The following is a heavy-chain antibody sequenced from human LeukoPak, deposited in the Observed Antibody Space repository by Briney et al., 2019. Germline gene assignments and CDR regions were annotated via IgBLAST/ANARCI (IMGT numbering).Heavy chain of an antibody. D-gene: IGHD6-13*01. J-gene: IGHJ3*02. CDR3: ATTCIAAAGTCAFDI. V-gene: IGHV4-59*01. CDR1: GGSISSYY. CDR2: IYYSGST. Sequence: SETLSLTCTVSGGSISSYYWSWIREPPGKGLEWIGYIYYSGSTNYNPALKSRVTISVDTSKNQFSPKLSSVTAEDTAVYYCATTCIAAAGTCAFDIWGQGTMVTVSS.